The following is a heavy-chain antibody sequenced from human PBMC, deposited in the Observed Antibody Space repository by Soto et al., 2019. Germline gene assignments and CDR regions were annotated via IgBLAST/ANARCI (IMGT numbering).Heavy chain of an antibody. CDR3: ASLAYTYGAEDY. V-gene: IGHV4-30-4*01. CDR2: IYYSGST. J-gene: IGHJ4*02. Sequence: PSETLSLTCTVSGGSISSGVYYWSWIRQPPGKGLEWIGYIYYSGSTYYNPSLKSRVTISVDTSKNQFSLELSSVTAADTAVYYCASLAYTYGAEDYWGQGTLVTVSS. CDR1: GGSISSGVYY. D-gene: IGHD5-18*01.